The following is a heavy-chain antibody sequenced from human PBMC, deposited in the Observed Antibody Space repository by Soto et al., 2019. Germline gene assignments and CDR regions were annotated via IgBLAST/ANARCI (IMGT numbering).Heavy chain of an antibody. CDR3: AKSQPSHGGPSKVFHPFDY. V-gene: IGHV3-48*02. CDR2: ISSSSSTI. Sequence: PGGSLRLSCAASGFTFSSYSMNWVRQAPGEGLEWVSYISSSSSTIYYADSVKGRFTISRDNAKNSLYLQMNSLRDEDTAVYYCAKSQPSHGGPSKVFHPFDYWGQGTLVTVSS. J-gene: IGHJ4*02. CDR1: GFTFSSYS. D-gene: IGHD4-17*01.